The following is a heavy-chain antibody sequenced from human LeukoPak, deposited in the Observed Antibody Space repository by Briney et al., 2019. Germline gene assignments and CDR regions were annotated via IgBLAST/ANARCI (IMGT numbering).Heavy chain of an antibody. CDR1: GGTFSSYA. V-gene: IGHV1-69*05. J-gene: IGHJ3*02. Sequence: ASVKVSCKASGGTFSSYAISWVRQAPGQGLEWMGGIIPIFGTANYAQKFQGRVTITTDKSTSTAYMELRSLRSDDTAVYYCARVPVKDYYDSSGYYSNDAFDIWGQGTMVTVSS. CDR3: ARVPVKDYYDSSGYYSNDAFDI. D-gene: IGHD3-22*01. CDR2: IIPIFGTA.